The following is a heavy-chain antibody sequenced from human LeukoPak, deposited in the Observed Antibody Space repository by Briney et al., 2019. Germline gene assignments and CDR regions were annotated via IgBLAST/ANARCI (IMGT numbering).Heavy chain of an antibody. V-gene: IGHV3-30-3*01. J-gene: IGHJ4*02. CDR1: GFTFSSYA. CDR2: ISYDGSNK. Sequence: GGSLRLSCAASGFTFSSYAMHWVRQAPGKGLEWVAVISYDGSNKYYADSVQDRFTISRDNSKNTLYLQMNSLSVEDTAVYYCAKESPHYDYWGQGTLVTVSS. CDR3: AKESPHYDY.